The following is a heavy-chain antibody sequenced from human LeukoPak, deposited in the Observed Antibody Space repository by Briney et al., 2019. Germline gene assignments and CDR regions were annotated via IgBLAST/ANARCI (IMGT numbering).Heavy chain of an antibody. D-gene: IGHD4-17*01. Sequence: GRSLRLSCAASGFTFSSYAMHWVRQAPGKGLEWVAVISYDGSNKYYADSVKGRFTISGDNSKNTLYLQMNSLRAEDTAVYYCARDGASPLTYGDYVEGSYYFDYWGQGTLVTVSS. CDR1: GFTFSSYA. J-gene: IGHJ4*02. CDR3: ARDGASPLTYGDYVEGSYYFDY. V-gene: IGHV3-30*01. CDR2: ISYDGSNK.